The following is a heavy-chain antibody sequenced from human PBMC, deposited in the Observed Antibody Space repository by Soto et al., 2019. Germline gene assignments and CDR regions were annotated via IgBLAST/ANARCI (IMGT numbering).Heavy chain of an antibody. CDR2: ISSRSYTI. V-gene: IGHV3-48*01. Sequence: PGGSLRLSCAASGFTFSSYSMNWVRQAPGKGLEWVSYISSRSYTIYYADSVKGRFTISRDNAKNSLYLQMNSLRAEDTAVYYCARDPAYCSGGSCYFAADYWGQGTLVTVSS. J-gene: IGHJ4*02. CDR3: ARDPAYCSGGSCYFAADY. CDR1: GFTFSSYS. D-gene: IGHD2-15*01.